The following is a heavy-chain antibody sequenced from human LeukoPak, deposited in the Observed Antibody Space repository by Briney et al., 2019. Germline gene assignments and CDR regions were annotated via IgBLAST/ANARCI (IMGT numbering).Heavy chain of an antibody. Sequence: PGASVKVSCKASGYTFTGYYMHWVRQAPGQGLEWMGWINPNSGGTNYAQKFLGRVTMTRDTSISTAYMELSRLRSDDTAVYYCASSGRDGYNSYAFDIWGQGTMVTVSS. J-gene: IGHJ3*02. CDR2: INPNSGGT. CDR3: ASSGRDGYNSYAFDI. CDR1: GYTFTGYY. D-gene: IGHD5-24*01. V-gene: IGHV1-2*02.